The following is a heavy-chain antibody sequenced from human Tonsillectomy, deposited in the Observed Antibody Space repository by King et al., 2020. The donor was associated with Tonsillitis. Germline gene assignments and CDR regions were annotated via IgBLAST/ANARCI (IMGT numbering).Heavy chain of an antibody. J-gene: IGHJ5*02. CDR1: GFTFSHAW. CDR3: NVWFGSLLEGWFDP. CDR2: LKSKTDGETT. D-gene: IGHD3-10*01. V-gene: IGHV3-15*01. Sequence: EVQLVESGGGLVKPGGSLRLSCAASGFTFSHAWMSWVRQAPGKGLEWVGRLKSKTDGETTDYAAPVKGRVTISRDDSKDMLYLQMNDLKTEDTAVYYCNVWFGSLLEGWFDPWGQGTLVTVSS.